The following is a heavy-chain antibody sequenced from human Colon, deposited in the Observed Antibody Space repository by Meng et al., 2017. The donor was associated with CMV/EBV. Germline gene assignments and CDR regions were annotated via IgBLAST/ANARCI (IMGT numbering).Heavy chain of an antibody. V-gene: IGHV3-23*01. CDR2: ISDTGAGT. CDR3: AKDSGMRGWFFDY. D-gene: IGHD6-19*01. J-gene: IGHJ4*02. Sequence: VQLLESGGGLVQPGGSLRLSCAASGFTFSGYAMGWVRQAPEKGLEWVSTISDTGAGTYYPDSVKGRFIISRDNSKNTLYLQVNSLRAEDTAIYYCAKDSGMRGWFFDYWGQGTLVTVSS. CDR1: GFTFSGYA.